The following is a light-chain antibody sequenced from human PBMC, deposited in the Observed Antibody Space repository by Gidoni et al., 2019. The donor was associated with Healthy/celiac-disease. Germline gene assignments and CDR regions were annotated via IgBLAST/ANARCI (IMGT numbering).Light chain of an antibody. CDR2: DTS. Sequence: QAVVTQEPSLTVSPGGTVTLTCGSSTGAVTSGHYPYGFQQKPGQAPRTRIYDTSNKHSWTPARFSGSLLGGKAALTLSGAQPEDEAEYYCLLSYSGAWVFGGGTKLTVL. J-gene: IGLJ3*02. CDR3: LLSYSGAWV. CDR1: TGAVTSGHY. V-gene: IGLV7-46*01.